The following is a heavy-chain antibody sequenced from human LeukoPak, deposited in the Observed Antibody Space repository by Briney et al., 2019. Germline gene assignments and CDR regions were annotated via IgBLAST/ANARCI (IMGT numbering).Heavy chain of an antibody. D-gene: IGHD3-10*01. Sequence: SETLSLTCAVSGYAITSGGFSWNWIRQSPGKGLEWIGCIYDRGPAYYNPSLKSRFTISVDRPKNQFFLNVTSLTAADTAVYFRARSRQASGLFNSWGQGTLVVVSS. CDR3: ARSRQASGLFNS. CDR2: IYDRGPA. V-gene: IGHV4-30-2*06. J-gene: IGHJ5*01. CDR1: GYAITSGGFS.